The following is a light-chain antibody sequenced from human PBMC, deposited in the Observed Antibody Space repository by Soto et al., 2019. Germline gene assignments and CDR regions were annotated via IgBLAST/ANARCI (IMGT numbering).Light chain of an antibody. CDR1: HSVAGN. CDR3: ALYGSSGT. Sequence: GGRTTHKIRASHSVAGNLAWYQQHPGQAPRLLIYGASSRATGTPDRFSGSGSGIYFTLTISRLDLEDLEVYYSALYGSSGTFGQGTRVEIK. V-gene: IGKV3-20*01. CDR2: GAS. J-gene: IGKJ5*01.